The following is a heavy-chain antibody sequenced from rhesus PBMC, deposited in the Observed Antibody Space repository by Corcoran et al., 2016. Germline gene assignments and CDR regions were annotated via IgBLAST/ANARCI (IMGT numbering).Heavy chain of an antibody. V-gene: IGHV4-106*01. D-gene: IGHD1-44*02. J-gene: IGHJ1*01. CDR1: GGSISDDFY. CDR3: GGGEGGGVFES. CDR2: IYGGVGAN. Sequence: QVKLQESGPGLVQPSETLSLTCAVLGGSISDDFYWNWIRHPPGRGLAWIANIYGGVGANYCIPTTTVSITLSKEQSNTPFSLKLNCLPAGDTAVYVCGGGEGGGVFESWGQGALVTVSS.